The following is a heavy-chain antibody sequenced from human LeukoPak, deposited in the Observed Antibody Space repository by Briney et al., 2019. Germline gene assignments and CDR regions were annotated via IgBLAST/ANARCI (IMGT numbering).Heavy chain of an antibody. CDR2: TSGSGVNS. J-gene: IGHJ4*02. V-gene: IGHV3-23*01. CDR3: AKEYSGYDFDY. Sequence: GGSLRLSCAASGFTLRSYDLSWVRQAPGKGLEGVAATSGSGVNSYYADSVRGRFTISRDNSQNTLYLQMDSLRAEDTALYYCAKEYSGYDFDYWGQGTLVTVSS. CDR1: GFTLRSYD. D-gene: IGHD5-12*01.